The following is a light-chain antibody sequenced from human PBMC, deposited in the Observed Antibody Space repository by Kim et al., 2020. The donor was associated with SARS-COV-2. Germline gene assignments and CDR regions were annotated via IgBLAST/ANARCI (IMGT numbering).Light chain of an antibody. Sequence: EIVLTQSPATLSLSPGERATLSCRASQSISTYLAWYQQKPGQPPRLLIHDATNRATGIPARFSGSGSGTDFTLTISSLEPEDFAVYYCQQRDSWPLTFGGGTKVDIK. V-gene: IGKV3-11*01. J-gene: IGKJ4*01. CDR2: DAT. CDR3: QQRDSWPLT. CDR1: QSISTY.